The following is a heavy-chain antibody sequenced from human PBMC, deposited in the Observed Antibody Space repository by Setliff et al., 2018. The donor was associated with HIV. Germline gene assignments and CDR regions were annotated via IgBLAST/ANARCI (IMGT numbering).Heavy chain of an antibody. CDR3: ARVSSTYWYSIFRNYYYHMDV. D-gene: IGHD2-8*02. J-gene: IGHJ6*03. V-gene: IGHV4-61*03. CDR1: AYSISSGYY. Sequence: SETLSLTCAVSAYSISSGYYWGWIRQPPGKGLEWIGYIYYSGSTNYNPSLKSRVTISVDTSKNHFSLKLGSVTAADTAVYYCARVSSTYWYSIFRNYYYHMDVWGKGTTVTVSS. CDR2: IYYSGST.